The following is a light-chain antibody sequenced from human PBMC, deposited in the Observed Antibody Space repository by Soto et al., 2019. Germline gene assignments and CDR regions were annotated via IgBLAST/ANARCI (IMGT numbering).Light chain of an antibody. V-gene: IGLV1-40*01. CDR2: YNS. CDR1: SSNIGAGYD. Sequence: QSVLTQPPSVSGAPGQRVTISCTGSSSNIGAGYDAHWYQHLPGTAPKLLIFYNSNRPSGVPDRFSGSKSGTSASLAITGLQAEDEADYYCQSYDSTLSAHVFGTGTKLTVL. J-gene: IGLJ1*01. CDR3: QSYDSTLSAHV.